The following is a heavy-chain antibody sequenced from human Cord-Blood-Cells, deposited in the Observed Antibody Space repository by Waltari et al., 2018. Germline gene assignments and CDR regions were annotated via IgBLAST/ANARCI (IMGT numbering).Heavy chain of an antibody. CDR1: GFTFSSYS. J-gene: IGHJ4*02. V-gene: IGHV3-21*01. Sequence: EVQLVESGGGLVKPGGSLRLSCAASGFTFSSYSMNWVRQAPGKGLEWVASISSSRSYIYYADSVKGRFTISRDNAKNSLYLQMNSLRAEDTAVYYCARVIGTAMVDYWGQGTLVTVSS. CDR3: ARVIGTAMVDY. D-gene: IGHD5-18*01. CDR2: ISSSRSYI.